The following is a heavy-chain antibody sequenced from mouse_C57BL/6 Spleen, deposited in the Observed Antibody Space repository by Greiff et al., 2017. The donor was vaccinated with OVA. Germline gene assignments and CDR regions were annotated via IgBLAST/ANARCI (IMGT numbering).Heavy chain of an antibody. D-gene: IGHD2-4*01. J-gene: IGHJ1*03. CDR1: GFTFRSYG. V-gene: IGHV5-6*02. CDR2: ISSGGSYT. CDR3: ARRCDYDSHWYFDV. Sequence: EVKLVESGGDLVKPGGSLKLSCAASGFTFRSYGISWVRQTPDKRLEWVATISSGGSYTYYPDSVKGRFTISRDNAKNTLYLQMSSLKSEDTAMYYCARRCDYDSHWYFDVWGTGTTVTVSS.